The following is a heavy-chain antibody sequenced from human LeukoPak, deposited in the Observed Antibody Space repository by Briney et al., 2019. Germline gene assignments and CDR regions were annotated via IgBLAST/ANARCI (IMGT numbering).Heavy chain of an antibody. CDR2: ISSSSSTI. D-gene: IGHD6-13*01. CDR1: GFTFSSYS. V-gene: IGHV3-48*01. CDR3: ARDPGIAAAGDLFDY. Sequence: GGSLRLSCAASGFTFSSYSMNWVRQAPGKGLEWVSYISSSSSTIYYADSVKARFTISRDNAKNSLYLQMNSLRAEDTAVYYCARDPGIAAAGDLFDYWGQGTLVTVSS. J-gene: IGHJ4*02.